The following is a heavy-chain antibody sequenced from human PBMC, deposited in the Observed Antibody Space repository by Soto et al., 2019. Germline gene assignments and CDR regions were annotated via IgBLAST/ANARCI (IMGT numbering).Heavy chain of an antibody. J-gene: IGHJ6*03. Sequence: QDQLVQSGAELKKPGSSVKVSCEASGGSFISYSFTWVRQAPGQGLEWMGRIIPIQGKANYALKFQDRVTITADRSTRTAYMELRSLRPEDTAVYYCAKSLLFVDHAYMDVWGKGTTVTVSS. CDR2: IIPIQGKA. V-gene: IGHV1-69*02. CDR1: GGSFISYS. D-gene: IGHD2-21*01. CDR3: AKSLLFVDHAYMDV.